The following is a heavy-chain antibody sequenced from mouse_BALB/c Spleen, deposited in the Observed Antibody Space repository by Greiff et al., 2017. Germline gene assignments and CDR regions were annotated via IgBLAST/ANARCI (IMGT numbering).Heavy chain of an antibody. J-gene: IGHJ2*01. CDR1: GYSFTSYW. D-gene: IGHD2-4*01. CDR2: IYPGNSDT. CDR3: TRSTMIKNFDY. V-gene: IGHV1-5*01. Sequence: VQLQQSGTVLARPGASVKMSCKASGYSFTSYWMHWVKQRPGQGLEWIGAIYPGNSDTSYNQKFKGKAKLTAVTSASTAYMELSSLTNEDSAVYYCTRSTMIKNFDYWGQGTTLTVSS.